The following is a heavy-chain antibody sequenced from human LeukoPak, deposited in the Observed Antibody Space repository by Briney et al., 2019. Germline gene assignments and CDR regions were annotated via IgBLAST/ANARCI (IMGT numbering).Heavy chain of an antibody. Sequence: SETLSLTCTVSGYSISSGYYWGWIRQPPGKGLEWIGSIYYSGSTYYNPSLKSRVTISVDTSKNQFSLKLSSVTAADTAVYYCARDPRYSYDLDYWGQGTLVTVSS. CDR1: GYSISSGYY. J-gene: IGHJ4*02. D-gene: IGHD5-18*01. CDR2: IYYSGST. V-gene: IGHV4-38-2*02. CDR3: ARDPRYSYDLDY.